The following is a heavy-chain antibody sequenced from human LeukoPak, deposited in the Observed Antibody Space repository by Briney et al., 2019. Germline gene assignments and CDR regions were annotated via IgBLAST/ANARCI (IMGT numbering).Heavy chain of an antibody. CDR1: RFTFSSYG. CDR2: IRNDGTNE. CDR3: AKDGDTSMGH. V-gene: IGHV3-30*02. D-gene: IGHD5-18*01. Sequence: GGSLRLSCAASRFTFSSYGMHWVRQAPGKGLEWLAIIRNDGTNEYYADSVKGRFAVSRDNPKNTLYLQMNSLRIEDTGVYYCAKDGDTSMGHWVQGTLVTVSS. J-gene: IGHJ4*02.